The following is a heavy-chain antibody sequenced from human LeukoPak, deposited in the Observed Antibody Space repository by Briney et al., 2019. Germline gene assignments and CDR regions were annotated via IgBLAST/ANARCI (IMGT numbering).Heavy chain of an antibody. Sequence: GGSLRLSCAASGFTFSSYAMSWVRQAPGKGLEWVSAISGSDAGSTYYADSVKGRFTISRDNSKNTLYLQMNSLRAEDTAVYYCAKSNSGSYYSLDNWGQGALSPSP. CDR1: GFTFSSYA. CDR2: ISGSDAGST. D-gene: IGHD3-10*01. CDR3: AKSNSGSYYSLDN. J-gene: IGHJ4*02. V-gene: IGHV3-23*01.